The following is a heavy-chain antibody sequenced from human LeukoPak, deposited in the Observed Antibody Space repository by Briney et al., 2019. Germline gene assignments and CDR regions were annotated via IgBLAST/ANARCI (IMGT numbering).Heavy chain of an antibody. CDR3: AKRGVVIRAVIIVGFHKEAYYFDY. Sequence: GGSLRLSCAVSGITLSNYGMSWVRQAPGKGLEWVAGISDSGGSRNYADSVKGRFTISRDNPKNTLYLQMNSLRAEDTAVYFCAKRGVVIRAVIIVGFHKEAYYFDYWGQGALVTVSS. CDR1: GITLSNYG. V-gene: IGHV3-23*01. D-gene: IGHD3-10*01. CDR2: ISDSGGSR. J-gene: IGHJ4*02.